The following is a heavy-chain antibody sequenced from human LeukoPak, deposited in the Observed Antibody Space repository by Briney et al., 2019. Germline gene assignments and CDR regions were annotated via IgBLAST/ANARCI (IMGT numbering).Heavy chain of an antibody. CDR2: IRYDGSNK. Sequence: GGSLRLSCEASGFTESRFEINWVREAPGKGLEWVAFIRYDGSNKYYVDSVKGRFSISRDNSNVYLQMNTLRAEETAVDYCAKGPSWVDYYYMEVWGKGTTVTISS. D-gene: IGHD2-15*01. CDR3: AKGPSWVDYYYMEV. J-gene: IGHJ6*03. CDR1: GFTESRFE. V-gene: IGHV3-30*02.